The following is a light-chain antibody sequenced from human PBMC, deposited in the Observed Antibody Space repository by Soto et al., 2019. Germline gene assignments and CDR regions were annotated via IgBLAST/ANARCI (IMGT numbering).Light chain of an antibody. V-gene: IGKV3-20*01. J-gene: IGKJ1*01. CDR2: AAS. Sequence: ENVLKQSPATLSVYPGERATLSCRASQSVSSNLAWYQQKPGQAPRLLIYAASRRATGIPDRFSGSGSGTDFTLTISRLEPEDFAIYYCQQYGSSPWTFGRGTKVDIK. CDR1: QSVSSN. CDR3: QQYGSSPWT.